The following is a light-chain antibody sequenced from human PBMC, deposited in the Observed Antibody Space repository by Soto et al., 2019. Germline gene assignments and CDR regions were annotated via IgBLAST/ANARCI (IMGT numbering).Light chain of an antibody. CDR3: GVWDDSVNVRYL. J-gene: IGLJ1*01. Sequence: QSVLTQPPSASGTPGQRVTISCSGCSSNIGSNSVNWYQQVPGTAPKILIYSNSQRPSGVPDRFSGSKSGTSASLAISGLQSEDEADYYCGVWDDSVNVRYLFGTGT. CDR1: SSNIGSNS. CDR2: SNS. V-gene: IGLV1-44*01.